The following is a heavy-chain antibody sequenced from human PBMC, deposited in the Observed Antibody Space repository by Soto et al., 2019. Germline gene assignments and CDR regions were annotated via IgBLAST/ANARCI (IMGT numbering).Heavy chain of an antibody. D-gene: IGHD6-13*01. J-gene: IGHJ4*02. CDR1: GFSIRRHG. CDR3: AKDRKQQLTRGGYFDY. Sequence: GGSLRLSCEASGFSIRRHGLYWVRQAPGKGPEWVAAISYDGTSAFYADSVKGRFTISRDNSKNTLYLQMNSLRAEDTAVYYCAKDRKQQLTRGGYFDYWGQGTLVTVSS. V-gene: IGHV3-33*05. CDR2: ISYDGTSA.